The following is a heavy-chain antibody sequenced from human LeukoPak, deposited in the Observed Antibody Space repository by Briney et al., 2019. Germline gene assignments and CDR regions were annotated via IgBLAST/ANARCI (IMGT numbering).Heavy chain of an antibody. CDR2: INPSGTGT. Sequence: ASVKVSCKASGYTFTSYAMNWVRQAPGQGLEWMGVINPSGTGTSYAQKFQGRITMSRDTSTSTVYMELSSLRSDDTAFYYCATDHSMANTAWWFDPWGQGTLVTVSS. CDR1: GYTFTSYA. CDR3: ATDHSMANTAWWFDP. J-gene: IGHJ5*02. D-gene: IGHD5-24*01. V-gene: IGHV1-46*01.